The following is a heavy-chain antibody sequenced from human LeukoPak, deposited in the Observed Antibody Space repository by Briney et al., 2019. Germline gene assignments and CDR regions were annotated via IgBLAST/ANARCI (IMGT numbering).Heavy chain of an antibody. CDR3: ASLVTIFGVVTHDY. CDR1: GFTFSSYS. V-gene: IGHV3-21*01. J-gene: IGHJ4*02. D-gene: IGHD3-3*01. Sequence: GGSLRLSCAASGFTFSSYSMNWVRQAPGKGMKWVSSISSSSRYIYYAYSVKGRFTMSRDNAKNSLYLQMNSLRAEDTAVYYCASLVTIFGVVTHDYWGQGTLVTVSS. CDR2: ISSSSRYI.